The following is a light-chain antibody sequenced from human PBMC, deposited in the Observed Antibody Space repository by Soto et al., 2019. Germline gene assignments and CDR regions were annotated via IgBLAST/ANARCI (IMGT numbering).Light chain of an antibody. CDR2: GSS. CDR3: QQYDTLRVT. CDR1: QAISNF. J-gene: IGKJ3*01. V-gene: IGKV1-27*01. Sequence: DIQMTQTPSSLSASVGDRVTIACRASQAISNFLAWYQQKPGKVPTLLVYGSSTLQSGVPSRFSGSGSGTDFTLTISSLQPEDAATYYCQQYDTLRVTVGPGTKVDIK.